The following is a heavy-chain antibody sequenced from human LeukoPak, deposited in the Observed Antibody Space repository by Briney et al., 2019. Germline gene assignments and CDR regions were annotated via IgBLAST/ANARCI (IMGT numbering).Heavy chain of an antibody. Sequence: PGGSLRLSCAASGFTFSAYAIHWVRQAPGKGLEWVAVMSHDGSNKFYADSVKGRFTISRDNSKNTLDLQMNSLRAEDTAVYYCARDHYNWTPDQGYKVFDYWGQGSLVTVSS. CDR2: MSHDGSNK. D-gene: IGHD1-1*01. V-gene: IGHV3-30*04. CDR3: ARDHYNWTPDQGYKVFDY. J-gene: IGHJ4*02. CDR1: GFTFSAYA.